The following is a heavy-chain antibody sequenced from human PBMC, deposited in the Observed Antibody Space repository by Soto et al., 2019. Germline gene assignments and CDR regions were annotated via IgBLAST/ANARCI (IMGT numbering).Heavy chain of an antibody. CDR1: GFTFSSYA. V-gene: IGHV3-23*01. J-gene: IGHJ6*02. CDR3: ATAARPNYCYGMDV. Sequence: EVQLLESGGGLVQPGGSLRLSCAASGFTFSSYAMSWVRQAPGKGLEWVSAISGSGGSTYYADSVKGRFTISRDNSKNTLYRQMNSLRAEDTAVYYCATAARPNYCYGMDVWGQGTTVTVSS. CDR2: ISGSGGST. D-gene: IGHD6-6*01.